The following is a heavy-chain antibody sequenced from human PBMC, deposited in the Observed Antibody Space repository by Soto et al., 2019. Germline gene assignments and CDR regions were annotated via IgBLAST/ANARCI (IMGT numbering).Heavy chain of an antibody. D-gene: IGHD5-18*01. V-gene: IGHV1-3*01. CDR2: INGGDGDR. Sequence: ASVKVSCKASGYTFIDYALHWVRQAPGQRLEWMGWINGGDGDRRSSQKFQGRVTITRDTSASTAYMELRSLRSDDTAVYYCTRETFCPNSCGSVHTYYFDYWGQGTLVTVSS. CDR1: GYTFIDYA. CDR3: TRETFCPNSCGSVHTYYFDY. J-gene: IGHJ4*02.